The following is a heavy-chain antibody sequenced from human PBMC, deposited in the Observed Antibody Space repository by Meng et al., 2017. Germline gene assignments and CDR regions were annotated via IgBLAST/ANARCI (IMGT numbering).Heavy chain of an antibody. CDR2: ISSSGSSI. CDR1: GFTFSTYE. J-gene: IGHJ4*02. V-gene: IGHV3-48*03. CDR3: AREKGQLLWSDY. D-gene: IGHD3-10*01. Sequence: GESLKISCATSGFTFSTYEMNWVRQTPGKGLEWISYISSSGSSIYYADSVKGRFTISRDNAKNSLYLQMNSLRAEGTAVYYCAREKGQLLWSDYWGQGTLVTVSS.